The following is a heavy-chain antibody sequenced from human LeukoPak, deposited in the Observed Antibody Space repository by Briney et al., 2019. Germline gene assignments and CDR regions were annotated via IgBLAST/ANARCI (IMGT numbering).Heavy chain of an antibody. J-gene: IGHJ4*02. CDR3: AKDDILTGYSLDY. V-gene: IGHV3-30*02. Sequence: GGSLRLSCAASGFTVNTYGMHWVRQAPDKGPEWVAFIRNDGDEKSYAESVKGRFTISRDTSKNTLYLQMNSLRADDTAVYYCAKDDILTGYSLDYWGQGTLVTVSS. D-gene: IGHD3-9*01. CDR2: IRNDGDEK. CDR1: GFTVNTYG.